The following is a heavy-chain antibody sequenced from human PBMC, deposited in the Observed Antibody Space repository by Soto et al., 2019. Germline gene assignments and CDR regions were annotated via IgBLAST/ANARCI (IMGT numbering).Heavy chain of an antibody. D-gene: IGHD5-12*01. Sequence: QVQLVQSGAEGKKPGASVTVSCRSSGDTFNDYYIHWVRQAPGQGLEWMGWINPNGGVTKYAQKFQGWVPMTRDTSIRTVYMQLSRLRSDDTAVYYCARGSGGATATLDYYCSYMDVWGTGTTVTVSS. CDR2: INPNGGVT. CDR3: ARGSGGATATLDYYCSYMDV. V-gene: IGHV1-2*04. J-gene: IGHJ6*03. CDR1: GDTFNDYY.